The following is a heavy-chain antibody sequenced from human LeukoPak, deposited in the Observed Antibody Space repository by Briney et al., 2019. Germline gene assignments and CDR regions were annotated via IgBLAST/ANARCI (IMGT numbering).Heavy chain of an antibody. D-gene: IGHD3-3*01. V-gene: IGHV4-39*07. J-gene: IGHJ5*02. Sequence: PSETLSLTCTVSGGSISSSSYYWGWIRQPPGKGLEWIGSTYYSGSTYYNPSLKSRVTISVDTSKNQFSLKLSSVTAADTAVYYCASSDYDFWSGYYTPTGFDPWGQGTLVTVSS. CDR1: GGSISSSSYY. CDR3: ASSDYDFWSGYYTPTGFDP. CDR2: TYYSGST.